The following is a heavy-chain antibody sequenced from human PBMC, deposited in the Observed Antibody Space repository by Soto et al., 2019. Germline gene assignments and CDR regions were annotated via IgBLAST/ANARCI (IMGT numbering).Heavy chain of an antibody. Sequence: QVQLVQSGAEEKKPGASVKVSCKASGYTFTSYAMHWVRQAPGQRLEWMGWINAGHGNTKYSQKVQGRVTITRDTSASTAYMELSSLRSEDTAVYYCARSRYFDWLGEGMDVWGQGTTVTVSS. CDR3: ARSRYFDWLGEGMDV. D-gene: IGHD3-9*01. CDR1: GYTFTSYA. CDR2: INAGHGNT. V-gene: IGHV1-3*05. J-gene: IGHJ6*02.